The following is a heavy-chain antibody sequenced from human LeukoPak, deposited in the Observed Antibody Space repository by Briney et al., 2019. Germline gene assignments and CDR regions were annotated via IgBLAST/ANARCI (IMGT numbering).Heavy chain of an antibody. V-gene: IGHV4-59*12. J-gene: IGHJ6*02. Sequence: PSETLSLTCTVSGGSISSYYWSWIRQPPGKGLEWIGYIYYSGSTNYNPSLKSLVTISVDKSKNQFSLKLSSVTAADTAVYYCARGGYSYGLTPYYYYGMDVWGQGTTVTVSS. CDR2: IYYSGST. CDR3: ARGGYSYGLTPYYYYGMDV. D-gene: IGHD5-18*01. CDR1: GGSISSYY.